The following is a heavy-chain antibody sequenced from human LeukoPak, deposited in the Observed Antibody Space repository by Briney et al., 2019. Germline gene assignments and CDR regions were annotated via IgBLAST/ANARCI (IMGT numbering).Heavy chain of an antibody. J-gene: IGHJ4*02. CDR2: IYYSGST. D-gene: IGHD7-27*01. CDR3: ARHGPSDWGRIDY. Sequence: SETLSLTCTVSGGSISSSSYYWGWIRQPPGKGLEWIGSIYYSGSTYYNPSLKSRVTISVDTSKNQFSLKLSSVTAADTAVYYCARHGPSDWGRIDYWGQGTLVTVSS. V-gene: IGHV4-39*01. CDR1: GGSISSSSYY.